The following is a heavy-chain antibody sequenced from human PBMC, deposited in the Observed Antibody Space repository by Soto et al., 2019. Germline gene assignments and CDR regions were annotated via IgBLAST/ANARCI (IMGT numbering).Heavy chain of an antibody. D-gene: IGHD6-6*01. V-gene: IGHV4-31*03. CDR2: IYYSGST. J-gene: IGHJ3*02. CDR3: ARGYAAARYGYDAFDI. Sequence: QVQLQESGPGLVKPSQTLSLTCTVSGGSISSGGYYWSWIRQHPGKGLEGIGYIYYSGSTYYNPSLMSRVTISVDTSKNQFSLKLSSVTAADTAVYYCARGYAAARYGYDAFDIWGQGTMVTVSS. CDR1: GGSISSGGYY.